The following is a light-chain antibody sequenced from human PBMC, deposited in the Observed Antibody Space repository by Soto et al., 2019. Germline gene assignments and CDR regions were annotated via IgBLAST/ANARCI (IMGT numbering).Light chain of an antibody. V-gene: IGKV1-5*01. CDR1: QSISTW. CDR3: QHYNSYLGA. CDR2: DAS. Sequence: DIPLTQSPSTLSASVGDRVTITCRASQSISTWLAWYQQKPGRAPKLLIFDASTLESGVPSRFSGNRSGTEFSLTISSLQPDDFATYYCQHYNSYLGAFGQGTKVDIK. J-gene: IGKJ1*01.